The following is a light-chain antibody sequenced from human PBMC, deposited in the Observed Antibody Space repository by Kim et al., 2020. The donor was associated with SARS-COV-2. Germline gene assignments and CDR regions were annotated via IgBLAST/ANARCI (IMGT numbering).Light chain of an antibody. J-gene: IGLJ2*01. CDR1: SSNIGAGYD. CDR2: GNY. Sequence: VTTSCTGSSSNIGAGYDVKWYQHLPGTAPKLLIYGNYIRPSGVPDRFSGSKSGTSGSLAITGLQADDEADYYCQSFDSSVSGYVVFGGGTQLTVL. CDR3: QSFDSSVSGYVV. V-gene: IGLV1-40*01.